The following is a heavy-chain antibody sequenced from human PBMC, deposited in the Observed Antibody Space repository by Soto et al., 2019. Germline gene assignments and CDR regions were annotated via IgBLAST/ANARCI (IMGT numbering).Heavy chain of an antibody. V-gene: IGHV1-69*13. D-gene: IGHD3-22*01. J-gene: IGHJ4*02. Sequence: SVKVSCKASGGTFSSYAISWVRQAPGQGLEWMGGIIPIFGTANYAQKFQGRVTITADESTSTAYMELSSLRSEDTAVYYCARGIDSSGYFSHYYFDHWGQGTLVTVSS. CDR3: ARGIDSSGYFSHYYFDH. CDR1: GGTFSSYA. CDR2: IIPIFGTA.